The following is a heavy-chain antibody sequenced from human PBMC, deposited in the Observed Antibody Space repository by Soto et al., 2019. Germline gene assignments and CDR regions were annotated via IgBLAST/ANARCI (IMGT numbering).Heavy chain of an antibody. CDR2: ISYDGSNK. Sequence: QVQLVESGGGVVQPGRSLSLSCEASGFTFSSFAMHWVRQAPGKGLEGVAVISYDGSNKYYADSVKGRFTISRDNSKNTLYLQMNSLRAEDTAVYYCARGWEPLTSSPGGYDYWGQGTLVTVSS. D-gene: IGHD1-26*01. CDR1: GFTFSSFA. J-gene: IGHJ4*02. V-gene: IGHV3-30-3*01. CDR3: ARGWEPLTSSPGGYDY.